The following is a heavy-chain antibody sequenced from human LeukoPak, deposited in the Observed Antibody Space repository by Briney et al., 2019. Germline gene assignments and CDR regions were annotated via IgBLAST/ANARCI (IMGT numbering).Heavy chain of an antibody. CDR2: IDKKDNLYAT. D-gene: IGHD2-15*01. CDR1: GFTFSGSA. J-gene: IGHJ5*02. V-gene: IGHV3-73*01. Sequence: PGGSLRLSCAASGFTFSGSAVHWARQSSGKGLEWVGHIDKKDNLYATAYAESVKGRFTISRDDSKDTAFLHMDSLKTEDTALYYCTRDRGTYNWFDPWGQGTLVTVSS. CDR3: TRDRGTYNWFDP.